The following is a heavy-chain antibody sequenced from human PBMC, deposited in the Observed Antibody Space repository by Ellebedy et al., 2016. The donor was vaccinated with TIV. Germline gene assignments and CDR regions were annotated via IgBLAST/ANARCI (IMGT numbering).Heavy chain of an antibody. J-gene: IGHJ4*02. Sequence: GESLKISCAASGFTFSSHWMSWVRQAPGKGLEWVANIKQDGSEKYYVDSVKGRFTISRDNAKNSLYLQMNSLRGEDTAVYYCAVRPLAPNYFDSWGRGTLVTVSS. CDR3: AVRPLAPNYFDS. CDR1: GFTFSSHW. CDR2: IKQDGSEK. V-gene: IGHV3-7*01. D-gene: IGHD2-15*01.